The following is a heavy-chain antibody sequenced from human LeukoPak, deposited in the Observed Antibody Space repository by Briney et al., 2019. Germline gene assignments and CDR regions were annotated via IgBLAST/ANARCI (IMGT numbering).Heavy chain of an antibody. CDR3: AKALWFGELLSHYYYGMDV. CDR1: GFTFSSYA. CDR2: ISGSGDRI. J-gene: IGHJ6*02. Sequence: GGSLRLSCAASGFTFSSYAMNWVRQAPGKGLEWVSVISGSGDRIYYADSVKGRFTISRDNSKNTLYLQMNSLRAEDTAVYYCAKALWFGELLSHYYYGMDVWGQGTTVTVSS. D-gene: IGHD3-10*01. V-gene: IGHV3-23*01.